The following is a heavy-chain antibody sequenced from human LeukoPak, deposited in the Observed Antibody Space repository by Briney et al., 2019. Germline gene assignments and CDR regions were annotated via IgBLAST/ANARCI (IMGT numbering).Heavy chain of an antibody. CDR3: AKNLYCGGGSCYPSALGMDV. V-gene: IGHV3-23*01. CDR1: GFTFSSYV. CDR2: VSSNGAKT. J-gene: IGHJ6*02. D-gene: IGHD2-15*01. Sequence: GGSLRLSCAASGFTFSSYVITWVRQAPGKGLEWVSAVSSNGAKTYYADSVKGRFTISRDNSKNTLFLQMNSLRAEDTAVYYCAKNLYCGGGSCYPSALGMDVWGQGTTVTVSS.